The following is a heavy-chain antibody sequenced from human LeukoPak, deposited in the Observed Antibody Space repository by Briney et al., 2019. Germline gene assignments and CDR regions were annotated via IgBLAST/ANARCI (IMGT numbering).Heavy chain of an antibody. CDR2: INGGNGNT. D-gene: IGHD3-22*01. V-gene: IGHV1-3*01. CDR1: GYTFTSYG. Sequence: ASVKVSCKASGYTFTSYGMHWVRQAPGQSLEWMGWINGGNGNTKYSEKFQGRVTIIRDTSASTAYMELSSLRSEDTAVYYCARVPLHDDSGHYYPHWGQGTLVTVSS. J-gene: IGHJ1*01. CDR3: ARVPLHDDSGHYYPH.